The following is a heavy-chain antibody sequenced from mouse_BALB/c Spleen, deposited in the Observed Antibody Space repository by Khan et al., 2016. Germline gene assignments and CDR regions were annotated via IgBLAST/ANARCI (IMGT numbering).Heavy chain of an antibody. J-gene: IGHJ3*01. CDR1: GFDFSRYW. D-gene: IGHD2-3*01. CDR2: INPDSSTI. V-gene: IGHV4-1*02. Sequence: EVKLLESGGGLVQPGGSLKLSCAASGFDFSRYWMSWVRQAPGKGLEWIGEINPDSSTINYAPSLKDKFIISRDNAKNTLYLQMSKVRSEDTALYYCARRGGYLAYWGQGTLVTVSA. CDR3: ARRGGYLAY.